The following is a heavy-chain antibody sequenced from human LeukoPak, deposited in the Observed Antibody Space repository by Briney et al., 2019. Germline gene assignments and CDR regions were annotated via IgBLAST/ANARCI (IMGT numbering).Heavy chain of an antibody. CDR1: GFTFSDYY. CDR3: ATRPTPPYYYYYMDV. D-gene: IGHD4-23*01. CDR2: INHSGST. V-gene: IGHV4-34*08. J-gene: IGHJ6*03. Sequence: TGGSLRLSCAASGFTFSDYYMSWIRQPPGKGLEWIGEINHSGSTNYNPSLKSRVTISVDTSKNQFSLKLNSVTAADTAVYYCATRPTPPYYYYYMDVWGKGTTVTVSS.